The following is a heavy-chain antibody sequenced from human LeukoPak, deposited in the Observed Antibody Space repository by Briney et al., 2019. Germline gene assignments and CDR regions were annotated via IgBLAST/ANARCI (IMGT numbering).Heavy chain of an antibody. CDR2: INSDGSSI. CDR1: GFTFSNYW. V-gene: IGHV3-74*01. D-gene: IGHD4-23*01. Sequence: GGSLRLSCAASGFTFSNYWMHWVRQAPGTGLVWVSRINSDGSSINYADSVKGRFTISRDNAKNTLYLQMNSLRAEDTAVYYCASSSPTVVSDTYYYYAMDVWGQGTTVTVSS. J-gene: IGHJ6*02. CDR3: ASSSPTVVSDTYYYYAMDV.